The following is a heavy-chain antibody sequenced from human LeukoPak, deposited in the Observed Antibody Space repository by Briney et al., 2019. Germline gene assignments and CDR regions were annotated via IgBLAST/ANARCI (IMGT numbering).Heavy chain of an antibody. J-gene: IGHJ3*02. D-gene: IGHD5-12*01. V-gene: IGHV4-61*01. CDR3: ARDGGGYSGYEENAFDI. CDR1: GGSVGSGSYY. Sequence: PSETLSLTCTVSGGSVGSGSYYWSWIRQPPGKGLEWIGYIYYSGSTNYNPSLKSRVTISVDTSKNQFSLKLSSVTAADTAVYYCARDGGGYSGYEENAFDIWGQGTMVTVSS. CDR2: IYYSGST.